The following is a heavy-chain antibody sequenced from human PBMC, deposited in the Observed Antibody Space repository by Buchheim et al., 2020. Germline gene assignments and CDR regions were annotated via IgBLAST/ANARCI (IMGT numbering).Heavy chain of an antibody. CDR1: GFTFSSYA. CDR3: AKDPSVLRFLEWLPEDDAFDI. CDR2: ISGSGGST. D-gene: IGHD3-3*01. V-gene: IGHV3-23*01. J-gene: IGHJ3*02. Sequence: EVQLLESGGGLVQPGGSLRLSCAASGFTFSSYAMSWVRQAPGKGLEWVSAISGSGGSTYYADSVKGRFTISRDNSKKTLYLQMNSLRAEDTAVYYYAKDPSVLRFLEWLPEDDAFDIWGQET.